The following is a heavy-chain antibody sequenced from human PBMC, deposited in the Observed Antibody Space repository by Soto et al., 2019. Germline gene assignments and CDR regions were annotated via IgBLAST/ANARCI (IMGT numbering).Heavy chain of an antibody. CDR2: ISGSGGST. J-gene: IGHJ4*02. V-gene: IGHV3-23*01. D-gene: IGHD1-1*01. CDR1: GFTFSSYA. Sequence: EVHLLESGGGLVQPGGSLRLSCAASGFTFSSYALSWVRQAPGKGLEWVSAISGSGGSTYYADSVKGRFTISRDNSQNTLYLQMNSLRAEDTAVYYCANIFNWKYFDYWGQGTLVTVSS. CDR3: ANIFNWKYFDY.